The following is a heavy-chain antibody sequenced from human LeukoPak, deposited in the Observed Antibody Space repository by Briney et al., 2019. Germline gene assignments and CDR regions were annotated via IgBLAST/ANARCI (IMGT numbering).Heavy chain of an antibody. CDR1: GGSISSGGYY. CDR3: ARGGYSGYDRVVFPPDY. Sequence: SETLSLTCTVSGGSISSGGYYWSWIRQHPGKGLEWIGYIYYSGSTYYNPSLKSRVTISVDTSKNQFSLKLSSVTAADTAVYYCARGGYSGYDRVVFPPDYWGQGTLVTVSS. V-gene: IGHV4-31*03. D-gene: IGHD5-12*01. CDR2: IYYSGST. J-gene: IGHJ4*02.